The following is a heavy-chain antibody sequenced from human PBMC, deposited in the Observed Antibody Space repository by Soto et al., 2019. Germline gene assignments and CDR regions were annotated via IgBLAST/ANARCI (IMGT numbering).Heavy chain of an antibody. V-gene: IGHV4-39*01. D-gene: IGHD3-22*01. CDR1: GGSISSSSYY. Sequence: SETLSLTCTVSGGSISSSSYYWGWIRQPPGKGLEWIGSIYYSGSTYYNPSLKSRVTISVDTSKNQFSLKLSSVTAADTAVYYCARHIYYDSAGLDSENWFDPWGQGTLVTVSS. CDR3: ARHIYYDSAGLDSENWFDP. CDR2: IYYSGST. J-gene: IGHJ5*02.